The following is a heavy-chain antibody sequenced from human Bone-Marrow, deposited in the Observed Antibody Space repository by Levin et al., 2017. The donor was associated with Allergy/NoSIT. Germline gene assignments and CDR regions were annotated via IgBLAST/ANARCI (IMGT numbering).Heavy chain of an antibody. CDR3: ARERIARADYGMAV. CDR1: GYIFTGYY. J-gene: IGHJ6*02. CDR2: INPNNGGT. D-gene: IGHD2-15*01. Sequence: ASVKVSCKASGYIFTGYYMDWVRQAPGQGLEWMGRINPNNGGTNYAQKFQGRVTMTRDTSISTGYMEMSRLRSDDTAVYYCARERIARADYGMAVWGHGTTVTVSS. V-gene: IGHV1-2*06.